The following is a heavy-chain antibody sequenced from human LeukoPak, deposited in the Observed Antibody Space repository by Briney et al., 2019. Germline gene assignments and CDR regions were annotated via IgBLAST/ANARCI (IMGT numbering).Heavy chain of an antibody. CDR2: INPNSGGT. CDR1: GYTFTNYY. D-gene: IGHD3-22*01. Sequence: ASVKVSCKASGYTFTNYYMHWVRQAPGQGLEWMGWINPNSGGTNYAQKFQGRVTMTRDTSISTAYMELSRLRSDDTAVYYCARDLGLFYYDSSGYPDYWGQGTLVTVSS. CDR3: ARDLGLFYYDSSGYPDY. J-gene: IGHJ4*02. V-gene: IGHV1-2*02.